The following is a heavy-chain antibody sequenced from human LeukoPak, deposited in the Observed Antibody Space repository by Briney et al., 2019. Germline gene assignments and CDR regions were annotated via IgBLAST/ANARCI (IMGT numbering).Heavy chain of an antibody. D-gene: IGHD1-20*01. CDR1: GYTFSSYD. CDR3: AREEGGNWNDVRYFDY. J-gene: IGHJ4*02. Sequence: GASVKVSCKASGYTFSSYDVNWVRQATGQGLEWMGWMNPNSGDTGYAQRFQGRVTMTRNTSISTAYMELSSLRSDDTAVYYCAREEGGNWNDVRYFDYWGQGTLVTVSS. CDR2: MNPNSGDT. V-gene: IGHV1-8*01.